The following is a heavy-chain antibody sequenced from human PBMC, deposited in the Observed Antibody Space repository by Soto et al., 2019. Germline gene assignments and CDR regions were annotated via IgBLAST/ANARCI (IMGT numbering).Heavy chain of an antibody. J-gene: IGHJ4*02. D-gene: IGHD6-13*01. CDR1: GFTFSSYA. CDR2: ISGSGDST. Sequence: GGSLRLSCAASGFTFSSYAMSWVRQAPGKGLEWVSAISGSGDSTYYADSVKGRFTVSRDTSKNTLYLQMDSLRAEDTALYYCAKSYSSNWYDYFDYWGQGTLVTVSS. V-gene: IGHV3-23*01. CDR3: AKSYSSNWYDYFDY.